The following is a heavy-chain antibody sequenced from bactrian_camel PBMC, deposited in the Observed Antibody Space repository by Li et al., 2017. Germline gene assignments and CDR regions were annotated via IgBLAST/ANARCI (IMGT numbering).Heavy chain of an antibody. J-gene: IGHJ4*01. V-gene: IGHV3S31*01. CDR1: GFAFSSYA. CDR2: IGRGGSA. D-gene: IGHD1*01. CDR3: AACGGERIASYVY. Sequence: QLVESGGGLVQPGGSLRLSCAASGFAFSSYAMNWVRQAPGKGLERVSDIGRGGSAYYTDSVKGRFTISQGNPKITLYLQMNSLKTEDTAMYYCAACGGERIASYVYWGQGTQVTVS.